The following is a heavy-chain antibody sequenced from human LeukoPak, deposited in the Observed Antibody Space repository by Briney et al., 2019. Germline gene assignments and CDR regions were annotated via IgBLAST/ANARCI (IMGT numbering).Heavy chain of an antibody. D-gene: IGHD5-12*01. Sequence: SETLSLTCAVYGGSFSGYYWSWIRQPPGKGLEWIGEINHSGGTNYNPSLKSRVTISVDTSKNQFSLKLSSVTAADTAVYYCARLYSGYRGYYYYMDVWGKGTTVTISS. CDR2: INHSGGT. CDR1: GGSFSGYY. CDR3: ARLYSGYRGYYYYMDV. J-gene: IGHJ6*03. V-gene: IGHV4-34*01.